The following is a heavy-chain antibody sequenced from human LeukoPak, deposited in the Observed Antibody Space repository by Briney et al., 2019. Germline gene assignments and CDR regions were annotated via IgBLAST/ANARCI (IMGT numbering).Heavy chain of an antibody. Sequence: GGSLRLSCAASGFTVSNNYMSWVRQAPGKGLEWVSVIYSGGSTYYADSVKGRFTISRDNARNSLYLQGDSLTAADTAVYYCTRGVPATISGWYFDLWGRGTLVTVSS. CDR3: TRGVPATISGWYFDL. V-gene: IGHV3-66*01. CDR2: IYSGGST. J-gene: IGHJ2*01. CDR1: GFTVSNNY. D-gene: IGHD3-9*01.